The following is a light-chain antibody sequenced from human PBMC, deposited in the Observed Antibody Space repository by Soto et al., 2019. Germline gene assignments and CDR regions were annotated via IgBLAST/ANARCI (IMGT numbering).Light chain of an antibody. CDR2: DAS. V-gene: IGKV1-5*01. CDR3: QHCNIYSIT. Sequence: DIQMTQSPSTLSASVGDRVTITCRASQSISSWLAWYQQNPGKAPKLLIYDASSLESGVPSRFSGSGSGTEFTLTIGSLQPDDFATYYCQHCNIYSITFRPGTKVDIK. J-gene: IGKJ3*01. CDR1: QSISSW.